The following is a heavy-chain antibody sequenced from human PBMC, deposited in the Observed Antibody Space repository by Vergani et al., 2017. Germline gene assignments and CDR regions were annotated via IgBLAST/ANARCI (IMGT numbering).Heavy chain of an antibody. CDR2: IKSKTDGGTT. Sequence: VQLVESGGGFVTPRGSLRLSCPASRFTFSNPSLRWLRPPPPHALPFLCRIKSKTDGGTTDYAAPVKGRFTISRDDSKNTLYLQMNSLKTEDTAVYYCAKDSQYYYDSSGYSKLFYYFDYWGQGTLVTVSS. D-gene: IGHD3-22*01. V-gene: IGHV3-15*01. CDR1: RFTFSNPS. J-gene: IGHJ4*02. CDR3: AKDSQYYYDSSGYSKLFYYFDY.